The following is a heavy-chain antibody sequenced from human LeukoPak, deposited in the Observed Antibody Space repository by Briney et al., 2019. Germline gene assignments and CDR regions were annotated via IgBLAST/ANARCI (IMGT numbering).Heavy chain of an antibody. CDR3: ASLYDYGGNSDFDY. Sequence: GGSLRLSCAASGFTFSDYYMSWIRQAPGKGLEWVSYISSSGSTIYYADSVKGRFTISRDNAKNSLYLQMNSLRAEDTAVYYCASLYDYGGNSDFDYWGQGTLVAVSS. CDR2: ISSSGSTI. CDR1: GFTFSDYY. V-gene: IGHV3-11*04. J-gene: IGHJ4*02. D-gene: IGHD4-23*01.